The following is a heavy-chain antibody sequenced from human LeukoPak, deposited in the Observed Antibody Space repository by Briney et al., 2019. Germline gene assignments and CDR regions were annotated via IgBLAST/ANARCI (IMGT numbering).Heavy chain of an antibody. CDR1: GFTFSDYY. D-gene: IGHD3-16*02. Sequence: PGGSLRLSCAASGFTFSDYYMSSIRHAPGKGLEWVSYISSSGSTIYYADSVKGRFTISRDNAKNSLYLQMNSLRAEDTAVYYCARFAFGGVIVIDYWGQGTLVTVSS. CDR3: ARFAFGGVIVIDY. CDR2: ISSSGSTI. V-gene: IGHV3-11*01. J-gene: IGHJ4*02.